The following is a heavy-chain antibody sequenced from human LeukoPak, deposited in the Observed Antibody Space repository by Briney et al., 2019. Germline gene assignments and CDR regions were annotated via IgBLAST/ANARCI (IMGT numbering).Heavy chain of an antibody. CDR3: AREADYGSGSPDTFDY. V-gene: IGHV4-59*01. Sequence: SEILSLTCTVSGGSISSYYWSWIRQPPGKGLEWIGYIYYSGSTNYNPSLKSRVTISVDTSKNQFSLKLSSVTAADTAVYYCAREADYGSGSPDTFDYWGQGTLVTVSS. CDR2: IYYSGST. D-gene: IGHD3-10*01. CDR1: GGSISSYY. J-gene: IGHJ4*02.